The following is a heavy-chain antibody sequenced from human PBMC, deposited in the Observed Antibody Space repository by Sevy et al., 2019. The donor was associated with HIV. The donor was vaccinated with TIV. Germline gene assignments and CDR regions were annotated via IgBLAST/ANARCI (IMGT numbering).Heavy chain of an antibody. CDR3: ATYICTWYEGLS. Sequence: GGSLRLSCAASGFTFSNAWMSWVRQAPGKGLEWVGRIKSETEGGAADYAAPVKGRFTILRDDSKKTLFLQMNSLKTEDTAIYYCATYICTWYEGLSWGQGTLVTVSS. D-gene: IGHD6-13*01. CDR1: GFTFSNAW. CDR2: IKSETEGGAA. J-gene: IGHJ5*02. V-gene: IGHV3-15*01.